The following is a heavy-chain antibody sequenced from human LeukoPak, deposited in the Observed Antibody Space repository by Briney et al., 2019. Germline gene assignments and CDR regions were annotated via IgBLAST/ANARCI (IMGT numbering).Heavy chain of an antibody. V-gene: IGHV3-7*04. Sequence: GGSLRLSCAASGFTFSTYWMSWVRQVPGKGPEWVANIKQDGSEKYYVDSVKGRFTISRDNAKNSLFLQMNSLRAEDTAVYYCAREVAAAVVTHFDYRGQGTLVTVSP. CDR2: IKQDGSEK. J-gene: IGHJ4*02. CDR1: GFTFSTYW. D-gene: IGHD5-18*01. CDR3: AREVAAAVVTHFDY.